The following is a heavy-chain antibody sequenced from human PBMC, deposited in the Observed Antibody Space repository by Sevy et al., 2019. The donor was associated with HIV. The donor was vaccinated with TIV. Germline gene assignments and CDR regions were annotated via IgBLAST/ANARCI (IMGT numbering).Heavy chain of an antibody. Sequence: WGSLRLSCAASGFTFSSYAMSWVRQAPGKGLEWVSTISGSGGSTHYADSVKGRFTISRDNSKNTLYLPMNSLRAEDTAVYYCAKECLPTSNYDTSGSLAFDIWGQGTMVTVSS. V-gene: IGHV3-23*01. D-gene: IGHD3-22*01. CDR1: GFTFSSYA. J-gene: IGHJ3*02. CDR3: AKECLPTSNYDTSGSLAFDI. CDR2: ISGSGGST.